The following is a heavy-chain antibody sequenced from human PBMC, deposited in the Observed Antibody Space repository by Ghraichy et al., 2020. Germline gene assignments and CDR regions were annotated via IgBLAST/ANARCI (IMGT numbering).Heavy chain of an antibody. V-gene: IGHV3-53*01. J-gene: IGHJ6*02. CDR1: GPGVSCNH. D-gene: IGHD2-21*01. Sequence: GGSLRLSCAATGPGVSCNHMSWVRKPSGKGMEWVAILYSDGTPFYADSVRGRFTISRDESRNTMYLQMNTLRAEDTAVYYCARDRRYCGNNCYLYYYYGIDVLCRGTFVTVSS. CDR2: LYSDGTP. CDR3: ARDRRYCGNNCYLYYYYGIDV.